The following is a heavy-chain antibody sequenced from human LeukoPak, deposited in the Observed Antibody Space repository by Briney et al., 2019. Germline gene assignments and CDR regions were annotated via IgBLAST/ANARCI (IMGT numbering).Heavy chain of an antibody. CDR1: GYSISSGYY. D-gene: IGHD6-13*01. CDR3: ARNGVAAARYFDL. V-gene: IGHV4-38-2*02. Sequence: SETLSLTCTVSGYSISSGYYWGWIRQPPGKGLEWIGSIYHSGSTYYNPSLKSRVTISVDTSKNQFSLKLSSVTAADTAVYYCARNGVAAARYFDLWGRGTLVTVSS. J-gene: IGHJ2*01. CDR2: IYHSGST.